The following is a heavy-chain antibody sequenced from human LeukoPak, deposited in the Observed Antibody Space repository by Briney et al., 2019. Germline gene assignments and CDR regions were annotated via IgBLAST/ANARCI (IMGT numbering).Heavy chain of an antibody. CDR2: IYYSGST. J-gene: IGHJ6*03. V-gene: IGHV4-39*07. CDR1: GGSISSSSYY. CDR3: ARETLGGYDYPNYYYYYYMDV. D-gene: IGHD5-12*01. Sequence: PSETLSLTCTVSGGSISSSSYYWGWIRQPPGKGLERIGSIYYSGSTYYNPSLKSRVTISVDTSKNQFSLKLSSVTAADTAVYYCARETLGGYDYPNYYYYYYMDVWGKGTTVTISS.